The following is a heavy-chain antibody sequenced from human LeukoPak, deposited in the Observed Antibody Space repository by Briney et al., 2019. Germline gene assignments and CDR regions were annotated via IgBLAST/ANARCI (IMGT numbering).Heavy chain of an antibody. Sequence: SETLSLTCAVYGGSFSGYYWSWIRQPPGKGLEWIGEINHSGSTNYNPSLKSRVTISVDTSKNQFSLKLSSLTAADTAVYYCARYRPYYDFWSGYYPANWFDPWGQGTLVTVSS. D-gene: IGHD3-3*01. CDR2: INHSGST. J-gene: IGHJ5*02. CDR1: GGSFSGYY. V-gene: IGHV4-34*01. CDR3: ARYRPYYDFWSGYYPANWFDP.